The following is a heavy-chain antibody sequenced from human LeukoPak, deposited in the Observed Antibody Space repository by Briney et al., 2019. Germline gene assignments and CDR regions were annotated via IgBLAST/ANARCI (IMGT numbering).Heavy chain of an antibody. V-gene: IGHV3-48*03. J-gene: IGHJ4*02. Sequence: PGGSLRLSCAASGFTFSSYEMNWVRQAPGKGLEWVSYISSSGSTIYYADSVKGRFTISRDNAKNSLYLQMNSLRAEDTAVYYCAREGAREQWLVINYFDYWGQGTLVTVSS. CDR3: AREGAREQWLVINYFDY. D-gene: IGHD6-19*01. CDR1: GFTFSSYE. CDR2: ISSSGSTI.